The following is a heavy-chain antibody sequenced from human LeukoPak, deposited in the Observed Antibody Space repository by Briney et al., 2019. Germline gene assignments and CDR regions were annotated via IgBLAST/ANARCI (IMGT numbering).Heavy chain of an antibody. J-gene: IGHJ5*02. V-gene: IGHV1-3*01. CDR1: GYTFTSYA. CDR3: ARARSSGWSPGFDP. D-gene: IGHD6-19*01. Sequence: GASVKVSCKASGYTFTSYAMHWVRQAPGQRLEWMGWINAGNGNTKYSQKFQGRVTITRDTSASTAYMELSSLRSDDTAVYYCARARSSGWSPGFDPWGQGTLVTVSS. CDR2: INAGNGNT.